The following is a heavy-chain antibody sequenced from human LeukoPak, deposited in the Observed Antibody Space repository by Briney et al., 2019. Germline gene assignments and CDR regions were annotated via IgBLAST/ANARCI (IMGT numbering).Heavy chain of an antibody. CDR1: GYTFTSYY. CDR3: ARDRGTLSGSYYRLGYYYRMDI. Sequence: ASVKVSCKASGYTFTSYYMHWVRQAPGQGLEWMGIINPSGGSTSYAQKFQGRVTMIRDTSTSTVYMELSSLRSEDTAVYYCARDRGTLSGSYYRLGYYYRMDIWGQGTTVTVSS. D-gene: IGHD1-26*01. CDR2: INPSGGST. J-gene: IGHJ6*02. V-gene: IGHV1-46*01.